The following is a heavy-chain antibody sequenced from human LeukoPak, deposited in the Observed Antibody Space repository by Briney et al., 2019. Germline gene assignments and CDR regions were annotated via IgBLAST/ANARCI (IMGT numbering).Heavy chain of an antibody. J-gene: IGHJ6*03. V-gene: IGHV3-64*02. Sequence: GGSLRLSCAASGFTFSDYTMHWVRLAPGKRLEYVSAITANGGSKYHADSVRARFTVSRDNSKNTLYLQMGSLRAEDTALYYCARGPNYCFYMDVWGKGTTVTVSS. CDR1: GFTFSDYT. CDR3: ARGPNYCFYMDV. CDR2: ITANGGSK.